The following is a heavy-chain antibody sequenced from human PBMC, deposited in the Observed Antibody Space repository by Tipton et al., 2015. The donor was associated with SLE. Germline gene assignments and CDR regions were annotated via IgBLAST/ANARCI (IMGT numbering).Heavy chain of an antibody. CDR3: GRGRYGSSRYFQH. Sequence: TLSLTCTVSGGSISSGSYYWSWIRQPAGKGLEWIGHIYTTGNTNYNPSLNSRVTISVDTSKNHFSLKLTSVTAADTAVYYCGRGRYGSSRYFQHWGQGTLVTVSS. D-gene: IGHD6-13*01. CDR1: GGSISSGSYY. CDR2: IYTTGNT. J-gene: IGHJ1*01. V-gene: IGHV4-61*09.